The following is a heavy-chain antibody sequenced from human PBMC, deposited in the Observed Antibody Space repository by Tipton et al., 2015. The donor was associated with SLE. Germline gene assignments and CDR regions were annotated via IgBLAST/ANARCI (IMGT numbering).Heavy chain of an antibody. V-gene: IGHV4-59*11. CDR1: GGSISSHY. D-gene: IGHD4-11*01. CDR3: ARELLSPMTTVHWYFDL. CDR2: FYYSGNA. Sequence: TLSLTCTVSGGSISSHYWTWIRQPPGKGLEWIGYFYYSGNAKYNPSLKRRVTISGDTSKNQFSLKLSSVTAADTAVYYCARELLSPMTTVHWYFDLWGRGTLVTVSS. J-gene: IGHJ2*01.